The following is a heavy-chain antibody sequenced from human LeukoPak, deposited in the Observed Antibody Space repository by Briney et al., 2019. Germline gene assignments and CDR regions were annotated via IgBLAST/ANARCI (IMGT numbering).Heavy chain of an antibody. V-gene: IGHV3-48*03. CDR2: IKSSGSPI. Sequence: GGSLRLSCEASGFTFSEYEMNWVRQAPGKGLEWLSYIKSSGSPIDYADSVKGRFTISRDNAKNSLYLQMDSLRAEDTAIYYCARGAYYFHYWGQGTLVTVSS. CDR3: ARGAYYFHY. J-gene: IGHJ4*02. CDR1: GFTFSEYE.